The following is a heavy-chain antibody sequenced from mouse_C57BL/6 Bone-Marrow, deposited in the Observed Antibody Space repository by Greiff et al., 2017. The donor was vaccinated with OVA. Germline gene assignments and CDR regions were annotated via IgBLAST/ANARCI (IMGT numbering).Heavy chain of an antibody. CDR1: GYAFSSYW. CDR2: IYPGDGDT. D-gene: IGHD1-1*01. V-gene: IGHV1-80*01. J-gene: IGHJ1*03. Sequence: QVQLQQSGAELVKPGASVKISCKASGYAFSSYWMNWVKQRPGKGLEWIGQIYPGDGDTNYNGKFKGKATLTADKSSSTAYMQLSSLTSEDSAVYFCARQFSYGRYFDVWGTGTTVTVSS. CDR3: ARQFSYGRYFDV.